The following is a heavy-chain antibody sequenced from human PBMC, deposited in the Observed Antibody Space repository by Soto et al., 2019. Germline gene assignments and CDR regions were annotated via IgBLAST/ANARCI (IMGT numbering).Heavy chain of an antibody. V-gene: IGHV4-31*03. CDR1: GAPISSGGFY. Sequence: SETLSLTCNVSGAPISSGGFYWSWIRQHPGKGPEWIGYIYNSGTTFYNPSLGSRVTMSLDASKNQFSLKLSSVTAADTAVYYCARDLGDTAMVFDYWGQGTLVTVSS. CDR3: ARDLGDTAMVFDY. J-gene: IGHJ4*02. D-gene: IGHD5-18*01. CDR2: IYNSGTT.